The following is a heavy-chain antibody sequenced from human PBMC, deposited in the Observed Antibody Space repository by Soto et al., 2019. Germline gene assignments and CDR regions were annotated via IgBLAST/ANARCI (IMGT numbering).Heavy chain of an antibody. CDR2: INPSGGST. J-gene: IGHJ6*02. CDR1: GYTFTSYY. D-gene: IGHD3-22*01. CDR3: ARDRVTYYYDSSGWDSGKAYYYYGMDV. V-gene: IGHV1-46*01. Sequence: ASVKVSCKASGYTFTSYYMHWVRQAPGQGLEWMGIINPSGGSTSYAQKFQGRVTMTRDTSTSTVYMELSSLRSEDTAVYYCARDRVTYYYDSSGWDSGKAYYYYGMDVWGQGTTVTVSS.